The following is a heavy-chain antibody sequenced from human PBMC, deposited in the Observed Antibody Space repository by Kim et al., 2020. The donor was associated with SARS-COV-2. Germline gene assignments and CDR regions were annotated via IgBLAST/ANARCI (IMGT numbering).Heavy chain of an antibody. J-gene: IGHJ3*02. V-gene: IGHV1-24*01. D-gene: IGHD2-2*01. Sequence: CQGRVTVTEDTSTDTAYMELSSLRSEDTAVYYCATRSIVVVPAAGNAFDIWGQGTMVTVSS. CDR3: ATRSIVVVPAAGNAFDI.